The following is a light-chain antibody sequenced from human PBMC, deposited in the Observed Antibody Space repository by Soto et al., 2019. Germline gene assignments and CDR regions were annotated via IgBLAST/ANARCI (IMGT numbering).Light chain of an antibody. Sequence: QSVLTQPPSVSGTPGQSVTISCSGSRSNIGSNTVNWYQHLPGTAPELLFFRSTQRRSGVPDRFSGSKSGTSASLAISGLQSGDEGDYYCAAWDDSLAGMLFGGGTKLTVL. V-gene: IGLV1-44*01. J-gene: IGLJ3*02. CDR1: RSNIGSNT. CDR3: AAWDDSLAGML. CDR2: RST.